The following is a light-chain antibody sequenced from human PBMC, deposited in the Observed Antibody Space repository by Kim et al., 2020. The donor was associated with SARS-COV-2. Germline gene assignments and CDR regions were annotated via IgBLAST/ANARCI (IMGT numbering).Light chain of an antibody. CDR1: QTISTW. V-gene: IGKV1-5*01. CDR3: QEYNSDFT. Sequence: SASVGDRVTITCRASQTISTWLAWYQQKPGKPPTALISDASSLESGVPSRFSGSGSGTEFTLTISSLQPDDFATYFCQEYNSDFTFGPGTKVDIK. J-gene: IGKJ3*01. CDR2: DAS.